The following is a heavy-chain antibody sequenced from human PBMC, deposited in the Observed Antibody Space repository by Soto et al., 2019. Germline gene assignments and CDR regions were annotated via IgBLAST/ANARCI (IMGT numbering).Heavy chain of an antibody. D-gene: IGHD1-26*01. CDR1: GFTFSSYG. V-gene: IGHV3-30*18. CDR3: AKGLRYSGSYYDWFDP. Sequence: GGSLRLSCAASGFTFSSYGMHWVRQAPGKGLEWVAVISYDGSNKHYADSVKGRFTISRDNSKNTLYLQMNSLRAEDTAVYYCAKGLRYSGSYYDWFDPWGQRTLVTVSS. CDR2: ISYDGSNK. J-gene: IGHJ5*02.